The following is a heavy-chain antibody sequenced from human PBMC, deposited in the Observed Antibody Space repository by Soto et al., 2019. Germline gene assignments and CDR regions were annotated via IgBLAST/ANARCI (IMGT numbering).Heavy chain of an antibody. CDR3: ASSGTLRYFDWYMTDY. J-gene: IGHJ4*02. D-gene: IGHD3-9*01. CDR1: GFDFSVTC. CDR2: IKQDGSEK. V-gene: IGHV3-7*01. Sequence: GGSLRLSCAASGFDFSVTCMSWIRQAPGKGLEWVANIKQDGSEKYYVDSVKGRFTISRDNAKNSLYLQMNSLRAEDTAVYYCASSGTLRYFDWYMTDYWGQGTLVTVSS.